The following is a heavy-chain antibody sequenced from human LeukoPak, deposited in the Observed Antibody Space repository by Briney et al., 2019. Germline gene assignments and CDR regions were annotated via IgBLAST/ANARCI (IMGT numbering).Heavy chain of an antibody. CDR1: GGTFSSYA. CDR3: ARLRYSSSWEYGYYYGMDV. Sequence: GSSVKVSCKASGGTFSSYAISWVRQAPGQGLEWMGGIIPIFGTADYAQKFQGRVTITADEPTSTAYMELSSLRSEDTAVYYCARLRYSSSWEYGYYYGMDVWGQGTTVTVSS. V-gene: IGHV1-69*01. D-gene: IGHD6-13*01. CDR2: IIPIFGTA. J-gene: IGHJ6*02.